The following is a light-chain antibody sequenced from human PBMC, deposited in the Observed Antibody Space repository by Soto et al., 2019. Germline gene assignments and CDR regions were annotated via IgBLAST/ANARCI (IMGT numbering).Light chain of an antibody. Sequence: EIVMTQSPGTLSVSPGERATLSCRASQSVSSNLAWYQQKPVQAPRLLIYGASTRATGIPARFSGSRSGTEFTLTISSLQSEDFAVYYCQQYNNWPRTFGQGTKVEIK. V-gene: IGKV3-15*01. CDR1: QSVSSN. CDR3: QQYNNWPRT. CDR2: GAS. J-gene: IGKJ1*01.